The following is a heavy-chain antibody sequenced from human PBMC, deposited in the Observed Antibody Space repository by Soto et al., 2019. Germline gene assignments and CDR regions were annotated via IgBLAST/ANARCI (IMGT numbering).Heavy chain of an antibody. CDR2: IIPIFGTA. V-gene: IGHV1-69*01. CDR3: AGTYYYDSSGYYQFDY. CDR1: GGTFSSYA. Sequence: QVQLVQSGAEVKKPGSSVKVSCKASGGTFSSYAISWVRQAPGQGLEGMGGIIPIFGTANYAQKFQGRVTITADESTSTAYMELSSLRSEDTDVYYCAGTYYYDSSGYYQFDYWGQGTLVTVSS. J-gene: IGHJ4*02. D-gene: IGHD3-22*01.